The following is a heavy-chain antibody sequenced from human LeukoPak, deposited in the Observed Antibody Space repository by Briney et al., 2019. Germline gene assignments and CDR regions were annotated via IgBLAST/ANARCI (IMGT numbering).Heavy chain of an antibody. Sequence: PGGSLRLSCAASGFTFSNYWMSWVRQAPGRGLEWVANIKQDGSEKYYVDSVKGRFTISRDNAKNSLYLRMNSLRAEDTAVYYCARDRPYYDSSGYYGLFDYWGQGTLVTVSS. CDR3: ARDRPYYDSSGYYGLFDY. V-gene: IGHV3-7*01. D-gene: IGHD3-22*01. CDR1: GFTFSNYW. J-gene: IGHJ4*02. CDR2: IKQDGSEK.